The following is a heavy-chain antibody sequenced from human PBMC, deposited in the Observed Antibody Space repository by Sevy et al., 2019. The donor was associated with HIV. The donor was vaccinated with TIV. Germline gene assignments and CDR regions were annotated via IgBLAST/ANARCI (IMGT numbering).Heavy chain of an antibody. CDR1: GFTFSDYY. V-gene: IGHV3-11*06. CDR2: MSSVTSYT. CDR3: AREDIRVAGIGYYFHS. J-gene: IGHJ4*02. Sequence: GGSLRLSCAASGFTFSDYYMSWIRQAPGKGLEWVSYMSSVTSYTNYADSVKGGFTNSRDNAKNSLYLQMNSLRAEDTAVYYCAREDIRVAGIGYYFHSWGQGTLVTVSS. D-gene: IGHD6-19*01.